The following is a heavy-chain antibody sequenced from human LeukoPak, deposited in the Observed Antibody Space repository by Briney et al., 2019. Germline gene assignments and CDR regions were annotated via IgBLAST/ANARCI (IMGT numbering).Heavy chain of an antibody. D-gene: IGHD3-10*01. J-gene: IGHJ4*02. CDR2: ISAYNCNT. CDR3: AREKYYYGSGSSYYFDY. V-gene: IGHV1-18*04. Sequence: GASVKVSCKASGYTFTSYGISWVRQAPGQGLEWIGWISAYNCNTNYAQKLQGRVTMTTDTSTRTAYMELRSLRSDDTAVYYCAREKYYYGSGSSYYFDYWGQGTLVTVSS. CDR1: GYTFTSYG.